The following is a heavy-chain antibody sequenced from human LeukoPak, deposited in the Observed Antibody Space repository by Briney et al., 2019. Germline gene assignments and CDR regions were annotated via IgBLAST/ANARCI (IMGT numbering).Heavy chain of an antibody. J-gene: IGHJ6*02. CDR2: MYNSGST. D-gene: IGHD4-17*01. Sequence: SETLSLTCTVSGASIRSYYWSWIRQPPGRGLEWIGYMYNSGSTYYNPSLKSRVTISGDTSKNQFSLKLSSVTAADTAVYYCARFGSTVTGYYYGMDVWGQGTTVTVSS. CDR1: GASIRSYY. V-gene: IGHV4-59*01. CDR3: ARFGSTVTGYYYGMDV.